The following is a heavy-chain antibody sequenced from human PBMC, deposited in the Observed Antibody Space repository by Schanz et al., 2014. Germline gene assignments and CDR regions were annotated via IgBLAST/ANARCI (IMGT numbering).Heavy chain of an antibody. Sequence: DVQLLESGGGLVQPGGSLRLSCAVSGFTVSSNHMNWVRQAPGKGLEWVSSISSSGSYIHYADSVKGRFTISRDNAKNTLYLQMNSLRAEDTAVYYCARDSRPNYDFLTAYYSIDYWGQGTLXTVSS. CDR3: ARDSRPNYDFLTAYYSIDY. J-gene: IGHJ4*02. CDR1: GFTVSSNH. D-gene: IGHD3-9*01. CDR2: ISSSGSYI. V-gene: IGHV3-21*01.